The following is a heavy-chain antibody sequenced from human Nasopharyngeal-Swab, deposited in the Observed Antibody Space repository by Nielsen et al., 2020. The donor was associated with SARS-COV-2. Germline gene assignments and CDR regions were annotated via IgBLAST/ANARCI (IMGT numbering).Heavy chain of an antibody. CDR2: FDPEDGET. Sequence: GESLKISCKVSGYTLTELSMHWVRQAPGKGLEWMGGFDPEDGETIYAQKFQGRVTMTEDTSTDTAYMELSSLRSEDTAVYYCATVLTYYDFWSGYSPFDYWGQGTLVTVSS. V-gene: IGHV1-24*01. D-gene: IGHD3-3*01. J-gene: IGHJ4*02. CDR1: GYTLTELS. CDR3: ATVLTYYDFWSGYSPFDY.